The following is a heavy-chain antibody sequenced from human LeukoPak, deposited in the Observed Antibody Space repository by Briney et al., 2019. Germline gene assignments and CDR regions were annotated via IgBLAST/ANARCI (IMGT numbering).Heavy chain of an antibody. D-gene: IGHD2-21*02. Sequence: SETLSLTCAVSGGSISSSNWWSWVRQPPGKGLEWIGEIYHSGSTNYNPSLKSRVTISVDTSKNQFSLKLSSVTAADTAVYYCAMTERGLYYYYMDVWGKGTTVTVSS. CDR3: AMTERGLYYYYMDV. CDR1: GGSISSSNW. J-gene: IGHJ6*03. CDR2: IYHSGST. V-gene: IGHV4-4*02.